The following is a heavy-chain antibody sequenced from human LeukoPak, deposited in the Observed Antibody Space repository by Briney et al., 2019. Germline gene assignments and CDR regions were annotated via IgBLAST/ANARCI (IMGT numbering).Heavy chain of an antibody. J-gene: IGHJ3*02. CDR2: INPNSGGT. V-gene: IGHV1-2*06. D-gene: IGHD3-22*01. CDR1: GYSFTSYY. CDR3: ARGQYYYDSSGSHPDAFDI. Sequence: ASVKVSCKASGYSFTSYYMHWVRQAPGQGLEWMGRINPNSGGTNYVQKFQGRVTMTRDTSISTAYMELSRLRSDDTAVYYCARGQYYYDSSGSHPDAFDIWGQGTMVTVSS.